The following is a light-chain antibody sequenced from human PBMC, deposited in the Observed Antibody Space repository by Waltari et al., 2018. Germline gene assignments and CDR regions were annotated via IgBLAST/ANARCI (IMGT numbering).Light chain of an antibody. CDR1: QSISSH. V-gene: IGKV3-11*01. CDR2: EES. J-gene: IGKJ1*01. Sequence: ETVLTQSPATLSLSPGERATLSCRASQSISSHLAWYQQKPGQPPRLLIYEESKRATGIPARFSCSGSGTDFTFTISSLEPEDFAVYYCQQRSNLWTFGQGTKVEIK. CDR3: QQRSNLWT.